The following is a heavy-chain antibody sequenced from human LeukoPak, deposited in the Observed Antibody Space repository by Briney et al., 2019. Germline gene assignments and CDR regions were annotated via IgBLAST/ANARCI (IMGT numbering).Heavy chain of an antibody. CDR2: IYTRGST. D-gene: IGHD3-3*01. V-gene: IGHV4-61*02. CDR3: AREGITIFGVVTPYFDY. CDR1: GGSISSGSYY. Sequence: SETLSPTCTVSGGSISSGSYYWSWIRQPAGKGLEWIGRIYTRGSTNYNPSLKSRVTISVDTSKNQFSLKLSSVTAADTAVYYCAREGITIFGVVTPYFDYWGQGTLVTVSS. J-gene: IGHJ4*02.